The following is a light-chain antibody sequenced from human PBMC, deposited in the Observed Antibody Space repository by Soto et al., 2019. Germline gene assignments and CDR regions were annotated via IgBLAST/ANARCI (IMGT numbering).Light chain of an antibody. CDR2: DTS. Sequence: VLTQSPATLSLSPGERATLSCRASQSVSSYLAWYQQKAGQAPRLLIYDTSNRATGIPARFSGSGSGTDFTLTISSLEPEDFAVYYCQQRTNRLWTFGQGTKADIK. V-gene: IGKV3-11*01. CDR1: QSVSSY. J-gene: IGKJ1*01. CDR3: QQRTNRLWT.